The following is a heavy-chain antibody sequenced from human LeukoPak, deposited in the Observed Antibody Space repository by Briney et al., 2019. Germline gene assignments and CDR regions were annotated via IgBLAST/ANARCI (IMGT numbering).Heavy chain of an antibody. D-gene: IGHD3-3*01. Sequence: PGGSLRLSCAASGFTFSSYSMNWVRQAPGKGLEWVSAISGSGGSAYYADSVKGRFTISRDNSKNTLYLQMNSLRAEDTAVYYCATRYYDFWSLDYWGQGTLVTVSS. J-gene: IGHJ4*02. CDR2: ISGSGGSA. V-gene: IGHV3-23*01. CDR3: ATRYYDFWSLDY. CDR1: GFTFSSYS.